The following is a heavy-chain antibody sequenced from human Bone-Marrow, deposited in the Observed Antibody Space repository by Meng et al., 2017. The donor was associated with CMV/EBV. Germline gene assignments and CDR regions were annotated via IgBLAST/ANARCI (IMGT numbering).Heavy chain of an antibody. V-gene: IGHV3-33*06. CDR1: GFTFSSYG. D-gene: IGHD2-2*02. J-gene: IGHJ4*02. CDR2: IWYDGSNK. Sequence: LSLTCAASGFTFSSYGMHWVRQAPGKGLEWVAVIWYDGSNKYYADSVKGRFTISRDNSKNTLYLQMNSLRAEDTAVYYCAKDGGYCSSTSCYTDDYYFDYWGQGTLVTVSS. CDR3: AKDGGYCSSTSCYTDDYYFDY.